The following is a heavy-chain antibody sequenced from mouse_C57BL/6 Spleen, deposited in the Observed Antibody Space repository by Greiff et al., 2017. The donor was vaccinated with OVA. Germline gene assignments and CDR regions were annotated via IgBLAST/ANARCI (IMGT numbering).Heavy chain of an antibody. Sequence: VQLQQSGPVLVKPGASVKMSCKASGYTFTDYYMNWVKQSHGKSLEWIGVINPYNGGTSYNQKFKGKATLTVDKSSSTAYMELNSLTSEDSAVYYCARSQANEYYFDYWGQGTTLTVSS. D-gene: IGHD1-1*01. J-gene: IGHJ2*01. V-gene: IGHV1-19*01. CDR2: INPYNGGT. CDR1: GYTFTDYY. CDR3: ARSQANEYYFDY.